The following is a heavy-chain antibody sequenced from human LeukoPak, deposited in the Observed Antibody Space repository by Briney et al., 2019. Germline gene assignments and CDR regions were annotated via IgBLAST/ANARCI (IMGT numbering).Heavy chain of an antibody. Sequence: GESLKISCKGSGYSFTSYWIGWVRQMPGKGLEWMGIIYPGDSDTRYSPSFQGQVTISADKSISTAYLQWSSLKASDTAMYYCARPLVGSSWGGGFDAFDIWGQGTMVTVSS. CDR2: IYPGDSDT. D-gene: IGHD6-13*01. J-gene: IGHJ3*02. CDR3: ARPLVGSSWGGGFDAFDI. CDR1: GYSFTSYW. V-gene: IGHV5-51*01.